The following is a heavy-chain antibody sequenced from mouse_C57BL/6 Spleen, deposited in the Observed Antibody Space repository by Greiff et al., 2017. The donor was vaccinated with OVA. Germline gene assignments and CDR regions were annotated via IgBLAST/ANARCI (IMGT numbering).Heavy chain of an antibody. D-gene: IGHD2-2*01. CDR2: IYPGDGDT. CDR1: GYAFSSSW. J-gene: IGHJ3*01. Sequence: QVQLKESGPELVKPGASVKISCKASGYAFSSSWMNWVKQRPGKGLEWIGRIYPGDGDTNYNGKFKGKATLTADKSSSTAYMQLSSLTSEDSAVYFCAVYYGYDDGFAYWGQGTLVTVSA. V-gene: IGHV1-82*01. CDR3: AVYYGYDDGFAY.